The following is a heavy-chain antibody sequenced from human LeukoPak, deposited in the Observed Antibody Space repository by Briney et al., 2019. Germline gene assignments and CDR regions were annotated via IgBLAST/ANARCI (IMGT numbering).Heavy chain of an antibody. V-gene: IGHV3-48*03. J-gene: IGHJ1*01. CDR2: ISSSGSTI. D-gene: IGHD3-10*01. Sequence: GGSLRLSCAASGFTFSSYEMNWVRQAPGKGLEWVSYISSSGSTIYYADSVKGRFTISRDNAKNSLYLQMNSLRSEDTAVYYCARAPNRITMVRGVIITQPFQHWGHGTLFTVSS. CDR1: GFTFSSYE. CDR3: ARAPNRITMVRGVIITQPFQH.